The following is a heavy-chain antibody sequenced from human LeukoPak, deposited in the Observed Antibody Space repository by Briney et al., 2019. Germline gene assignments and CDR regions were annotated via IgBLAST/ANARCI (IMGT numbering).Heavy chain of an antibody. J-gene: IGHJ4*02. D-gene: IGHD6-13*01. Sequence: SETLSLTCTVSGGSISSSSYYWNWIRQPPGRGLEWIGEINHSGSTNYNPSLKSRVIIAVDTSKNQFSLKLRSVTAADTAVYYCARRGSNYDYSSPRYFDYWGQGTLVTVSS. CDR2: INHSGST. CDR3: ARRGSNYDYSSPRYFDY. CDR1: GGSISSSSYY. V-gene: IGHV4-39*07.